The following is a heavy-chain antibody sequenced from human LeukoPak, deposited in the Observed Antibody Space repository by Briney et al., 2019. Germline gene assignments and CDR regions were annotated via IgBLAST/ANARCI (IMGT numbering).Heavy chain of an antibody. CDR2: ISYDGSNK. CDR1: GFTFSSYA. Sequence: GGSLRLSCAASGFTFSSYAMHWVRQAPGKGLEWVAVISYDGSNKYYADSVKGRFTISRDNSKNTLYLQMNSLRAEDTAVYYCARDGLGYCSSTSCSPGYWGQGTLVTVSS. J-gene: IGHJ4*02. D-gene: IGHD2-2*01. V-gene: IGHV3-30-3*01. CDR3: ARDGLGYCSSTSCSPGY.